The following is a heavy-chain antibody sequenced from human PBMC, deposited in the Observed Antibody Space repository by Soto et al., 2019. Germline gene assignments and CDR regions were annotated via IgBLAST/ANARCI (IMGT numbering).Heavy chain of an antibody. Sequence: GGSLRLSCAVSGFTVSAKWMSWVRQAPGKGLEWLANINEDGSKKFYVDSVKGRFTISKENAKNSLSLQLGSLRADDTAVYYCAREMHLGSGWGDIDIWGRGTMVTVSS. CDR1: GFTVSAKW. V-gene: IGHV3-7*03. J-gene: IGHJ4*02. D-gene: IGHD6-19*01. CDR3: AREMHLGSGWGDIDI. CDR2: INEDGSKK.